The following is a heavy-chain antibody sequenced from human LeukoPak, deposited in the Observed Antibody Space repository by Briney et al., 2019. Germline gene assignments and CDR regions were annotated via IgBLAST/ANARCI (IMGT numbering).Heavy chain of an antibody. CDR3: ARAGTGYFTVWGNFDY. CDR1: GFTFSDYY. CDR2: ISSSSSYT. J-gene: IGHJ4*02. Sequence: GGSLRLSCAASGFTFSDYYMSWIRQAPGKGLEWVSYISSSSSYTNYADSVKGRFTISRDNAKNSLYLQMNSLRAEDTAVYYCARAGTGYFTVWGNFDYWGQGTLVTVSS. D-gene: IGHD3/OR15-3a*01. V-gene: IGHV3-11*06.